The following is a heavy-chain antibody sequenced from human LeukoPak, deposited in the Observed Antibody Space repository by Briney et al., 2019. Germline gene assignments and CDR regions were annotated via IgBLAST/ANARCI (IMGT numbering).Heavy chain of an antibody. CDR1: GGSISSGGYY. D-gene: IGHD3-22*01. CDR2: IYYSGST. J-gene: IGHJ3*02. CDR3: AISKEDYYDSSGRNDAFDI. Sequence: SQTLSLTCTVSGGSISSGGYYWSWIRQHPGKGLEWIGYIYYSGSTYYNPSLKSRVTISVDTSKNRFSLKLSSVTAADTAVYYCAISKEDYYDSSGRNDAFDIWGQGTMVTVSS. V-gene: IGHV4-31*03.